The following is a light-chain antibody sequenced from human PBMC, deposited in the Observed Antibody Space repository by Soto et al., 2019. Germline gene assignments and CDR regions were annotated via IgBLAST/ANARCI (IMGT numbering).Light chain of an antibody. V-gene: IGKV3-20*01. CDR3: QQYGRTPWT. J-gene: IGKJ1*01. Sequence: EVVLTQSPGTLSLSPGDGATLSSSASQSVSSSYLAWYQQKHGQVPRLLIYGASSRATGIPDRFSGSGSGTDFSLTISRLEPEDFAVYYCQQYGRTPWTFGQGTKADIK. CDR1: QSVSSSY. CDR2: GAS.